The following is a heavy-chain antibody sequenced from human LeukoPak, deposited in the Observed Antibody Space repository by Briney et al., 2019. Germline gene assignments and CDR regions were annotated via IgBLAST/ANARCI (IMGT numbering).Heavy chain of an antibody. D-gene: IGHD6-19*01. CDR1: GFTVSSNY. J-gene: IGHJ4*02. CDR2: IYSGGNT. Sequence: GGSLRLSCAASGFTVSSNYMSWVRQAPGKGLEWVSVIYSGGNTYYPDSVKGRFTISRDNSKNTLYLQMNSLRAEDTAVYYCARGQAVAGGYYFDYWGQGTLVTVSS. CDR3: ARGQAVAGGYYFDY. V-gene: IGHV3-66*01.